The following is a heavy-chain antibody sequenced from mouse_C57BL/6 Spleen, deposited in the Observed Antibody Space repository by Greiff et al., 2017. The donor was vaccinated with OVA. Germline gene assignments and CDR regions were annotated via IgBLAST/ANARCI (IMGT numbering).Heavy chain of an antibody. CDR2: IYPGDGDT. D-gene: IGHD4-1*02. J-gene: IGHJ2*01. Sequence: VKLMESGAELVKPGASVKISCKASGYAFSSYWMNWVKQRPGKGLEWIGQIYPGDGDTNYNGKFKGKATLTAYKSSSTAYMQRSSLTSEDSAVYFCARWQLGYFDYWGQGTTLTVSS. CDR3: ARWQLGYFDY. V-gene: IGHV1-80*01. CDR1: GYAFSSYW.